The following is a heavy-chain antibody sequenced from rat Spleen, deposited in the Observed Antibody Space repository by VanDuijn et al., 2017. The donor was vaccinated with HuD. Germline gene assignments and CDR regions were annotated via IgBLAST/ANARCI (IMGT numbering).Heavy chain of an antibody. D-gene: IGHD4-2*01. CDR3: TRENWKPDY. CDR1: GFTLSDYV. V-gene: IGHV5-19*01. Sequence: EVQLVESDGGLVQPGRSLKLSCAASGFTLSDYVMHWIRQAPTKGLEWVTSISPSGATTNYRDSVKGRFTISRDNARGTLYLQMNSLRSEDTGTYYCTRENWKPDYWGQGVMVTVSS. J-gene: IGHJ2*01. CDR2: ISPSGATT.